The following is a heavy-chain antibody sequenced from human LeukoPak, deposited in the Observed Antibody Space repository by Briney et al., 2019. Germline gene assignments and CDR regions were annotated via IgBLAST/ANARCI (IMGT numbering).Heavy chain of an antibody. D-gene: IGHD6-13*01. CDR1: GFTFSSYS. CDR3: ARGSHIGAAGILDN. CDR2: ISSSSSYI. Sequence: GGSLRLSCAASGFTFSSYSMNWVRQAPGKGLEWVSSISSSSSYIYYADSVKGRFTISRDNAKNSLYLQMNSLRAEDTAVYYCARGSHIGAAGILDNWGQGTLVTVSS. J-gene: IGHJ4*02. V-gene: IGHV3-21*04.